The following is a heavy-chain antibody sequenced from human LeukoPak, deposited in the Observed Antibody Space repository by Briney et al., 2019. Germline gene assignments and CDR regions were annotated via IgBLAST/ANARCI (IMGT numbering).Heavy chain of an antibody. CDR2: ISSSSSYI. CDR3: AKGLWGDGYNSLPDY. Sequence: GGSLRLSCAASGFTFSSYSMNWVRQAPGKGLEWVSSISSSSSYIYYADSVKGRFTISRDNAKNSLYPQMNSLRAEDTAVYYCAKGLWGDGYNSLPDYWGQGTLVTVSS. D-gene: IGHD5-24*01. V-gene: IGHV3-21*01. J-gene: IGHJ4*02. CDR1: GFTFSSYS.